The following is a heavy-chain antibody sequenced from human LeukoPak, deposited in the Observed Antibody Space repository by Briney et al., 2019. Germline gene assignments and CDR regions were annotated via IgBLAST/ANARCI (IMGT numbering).Heavy chain of an antibody. CDR2: FDPEDGET. J-gene: IGHJ5*02. Sequence: ASVKVSCKVSGYTLTELSMHWVRQAPGKGLEWMGGFDPEDGETIYAQKFQGRVTMTEDTSTDTAYMELSSLRPEDTAVYYCATDYGDYGWFDPWGQGTLVTVSS. CDR1: GYTLTELS. CDR3: ATDYGDYGWFDP. D-gene: IGHD4-17*01. V-gene: IGHV1-24*01.